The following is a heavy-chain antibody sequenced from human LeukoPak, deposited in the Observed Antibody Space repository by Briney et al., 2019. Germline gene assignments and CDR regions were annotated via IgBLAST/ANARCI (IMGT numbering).Heavy chain of an antibody. CDR3: ARAVEMATTSDY. Sequence: ASVKVSCKAAGYTFTSYGISWVRQAPGQGLEGMGWISAYNGNTNYAQKLQGRVTMTTDTSTSTAYMELRSLRSDDTAVYYCARAVEMATTSDYWGQGTLVTVSS. V-gene: IGHV1-18*01. D-gene: IGHD5-24*01. CDR1: GYTFTSYG. J-gene: IGHJ4*02. CDR2: ISAYNGNT.